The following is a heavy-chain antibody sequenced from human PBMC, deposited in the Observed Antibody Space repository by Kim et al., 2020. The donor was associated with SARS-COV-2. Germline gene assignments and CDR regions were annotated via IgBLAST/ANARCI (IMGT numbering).Heavy chain of an antibody. CDR3: ARDGRYCSSTSCYVYYYYGMDV. J-gene: IGHJ6*02. Sequence: GGSLRLSCAASGFTFSSYGMHWVRQAPGKGLEWVAVIWYDGSNKYYADSVKGRFTISRDNSKNTLYLQMNSLRAEDTAVYYCARDGRYCSSTSCYVYYYYGMDVWGQGTTVTVSS. CDR2: IWYDGSNK. D-gene: IGHD2-2*01. V-gene: IGHV3-33*01. CDR1: GFTFSSYG.